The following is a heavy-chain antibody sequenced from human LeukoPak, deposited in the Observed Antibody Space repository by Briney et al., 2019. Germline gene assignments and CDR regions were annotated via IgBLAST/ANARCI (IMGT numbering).Heavy chain of an antibody. CDR1: GLTFGSHW. CDR2: IKQDASVK. CDR3: ARNDDVFDI. Sequence: GGSLRLSCVASGLTFGSHWMSWVRQAPAKGLEWVANIKQDASVKQYVDSVKGRFTISRDNAKNSLYLQMTSLRAEDTAVYYCARNDDVFDIWGQGTMVTASS. J-gene: IGHJ3*02. D-gene: IGHD1-1*01. V-gene: IGHV3-7*01.